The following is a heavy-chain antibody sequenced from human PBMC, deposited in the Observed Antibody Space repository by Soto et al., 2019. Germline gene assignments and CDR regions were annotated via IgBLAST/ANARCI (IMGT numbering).Heavy chain of an antibody. CDR1: GFTFSSCW. Sequence: GGSLRLSCAASGFTFSSCWMSWVRQAPGKGLEWVANIKQDGSETYYVDSVKGRFTISRDNAKNSLYLQMNSLRAEDTAVYYCARERYTSSWHFDYWGQGTLVTVSS. D-gene: IGHD6-13*01. V-gene: IGHV3-7*01. CDR2: IKQDGSET. CDR3: ARERYTSSWHFDY. J-gene: IGHJ4*02.